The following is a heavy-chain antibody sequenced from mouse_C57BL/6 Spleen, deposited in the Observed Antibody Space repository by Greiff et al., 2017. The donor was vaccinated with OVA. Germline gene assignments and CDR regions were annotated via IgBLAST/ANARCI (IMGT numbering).Heavy chain of an antibody. CDR3: ARRIYYYGSRSDY. D-gene: IGHD1-1*01. J-gene: IGHJ2*01. CDR1: GYTFTGYW. Sequence: QVQLQQSGAELMKPGASVKLSCKATGYTFTGYWIEWVKQRPGHGLEWIGAILPGSGSTNYNEKFKGKAPFTADTSSTTAYMPLSSLTTEDSAIYYCARRIYYYGSRSDYWGQGTTLTVAS. V-gene: IGHV1-9*01. CDR2: ILPGSGST.